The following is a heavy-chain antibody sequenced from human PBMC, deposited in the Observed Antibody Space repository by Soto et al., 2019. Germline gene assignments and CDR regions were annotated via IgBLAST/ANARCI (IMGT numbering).Heavy chain of an antibody. CDR1: GFTFSSYS. Sequence: GGSLRLSCAASGFTFSSYSMNWVRQAPGKGLEWVSSISSSSSYIYYADSVKGRFTISRDNAKNSLYLQMNSLRAEDTAVYYCARDRGYSGYDYVSWGQGTLVTVSS. V-gene: IGHV3-21*01. J-gene: IGHJ4*02. D-gene: IGHD5-12*01. CDR3: ARDRGYSGYDYVS. CDR2: ISSSSSYI.